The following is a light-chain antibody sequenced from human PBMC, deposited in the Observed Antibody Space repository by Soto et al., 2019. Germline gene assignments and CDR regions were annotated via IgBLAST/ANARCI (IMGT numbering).Light chain of an antibody. CDR3: HQGLDTPVT. V-gene: IGKV1-39*01. CDR1: QSITTY. CDR2: GAS. Sequence: DIQMTQSPSSLSASVGDRVTITCRASQSITTYLNWYQQKPGKAPKFLIYGASSLQSGVPPRFSGSGSGTDFTLTISDLQPEDFATYYCHQGLDTPVTFGQGTRLEI. J-gene: IGKJ5*01.